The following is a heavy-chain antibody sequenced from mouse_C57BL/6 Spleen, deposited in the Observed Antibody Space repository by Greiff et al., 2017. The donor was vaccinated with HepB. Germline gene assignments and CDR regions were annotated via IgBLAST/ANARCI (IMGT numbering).Heavy chain of an antibody. V-gene: IGHV1-5*01. CDR3: PITTVVATGGYFDY. CDR2: IYPGNSDT. J-gene: IGHJ2*01. CDR1: GYTFTSYW. D-gene: IGHD1-1*01. Sequence: VQLQQSGTVLARPGASVKMSCKTSGYTFTSYWMHWVKQRPGQGLEWIGAIYPGNSDTSYNQKFKGKAKLTAVTSASTAYMELSSLTNEDSAVYYCPITTVVATGGYFDYWGQGTTLTVSS.